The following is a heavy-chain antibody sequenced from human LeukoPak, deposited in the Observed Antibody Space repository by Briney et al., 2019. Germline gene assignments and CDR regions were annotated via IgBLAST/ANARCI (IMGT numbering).Heavy chain of an antibody. J-gene: IGHJ4*02. CDR1: GFTFSSYE. CDR3: ARELSRILARTLDY. D-gene: IGHD2-15*01. Sequence: GGSLRLSCAASGFTFSSYEMYWVRQAPGKGLEWVSYISSSGSTIYYADSVKGRFTISRDNAKNSLYLQMNSLRAEDTAVYYCARELSRILARTLDYWGQGTLVTVSS. V-gene: IGHV3-48*03. CDR2: ISSSGSTI.